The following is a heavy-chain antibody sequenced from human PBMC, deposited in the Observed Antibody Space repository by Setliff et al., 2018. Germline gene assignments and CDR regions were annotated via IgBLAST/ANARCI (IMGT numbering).Heavy chain of an antibody. CDR1: GDSISSRTYY. CDR2: IYTSWNT. J-gene: IGHJ6*03. D-gene: IGHD3-3*01. V-gene: IGHV4-61*09. Sequence: SETLSLTCTVSGDSISSRTYYWSWIRQPAGKGLEWIGHIYTSWNTISNPSLKMRATISADTWSNQVSLKLNSVTAADTAVYYCARMSGFQDMDGWGKGTTVTVSS. CDR3: ARMSGFQDMDG.